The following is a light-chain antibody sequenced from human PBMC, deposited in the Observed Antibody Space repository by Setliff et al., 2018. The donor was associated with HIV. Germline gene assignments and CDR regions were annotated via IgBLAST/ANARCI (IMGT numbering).Light chain of an antibody. CDR2: EVS. Sequence: QSALTQPASVSGSPGQSTTISCTGTSSDVGGYNYVSWYQQQPGKAPKLMIYEVSNRPSGVSNRFSGSKSGNTASLTISGLQAEDEADYYCSSYTSKSTGVFGGGTKVTVL. CDR1: SSDVGGYNY. V-gene: IGLV2-14*01. CDR3: SSYTSKSTGV. J-gene: IGLJ2*01.